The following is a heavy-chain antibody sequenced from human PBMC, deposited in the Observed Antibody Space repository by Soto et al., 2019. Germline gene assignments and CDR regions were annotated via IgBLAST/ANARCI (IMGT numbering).Heavy chain of an antibody. CDR2: ISNDGSRK. J-gene: IGHJ4*02. V-gene: IGHV3-30*18. CDR1: GFSFRSYD. D-gene: IGHD1-26*01. Sequence: QVQMVESGGGVVQPGRSLRLSCVASGFSFRSYDMHWVRQAPGKGLEWVSGISNDGSRKDYADTVKGRFTISRDNSKNTLYMQMNSLRVEDTVVYHCAKYTWGGRYSDYWGQGTLVTFSS. CDR3: AKYTWGGRYSDY.